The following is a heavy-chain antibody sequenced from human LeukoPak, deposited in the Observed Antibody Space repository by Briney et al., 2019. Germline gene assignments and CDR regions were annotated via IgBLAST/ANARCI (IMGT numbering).Heavy chain of an antibody. CDR2: ISPFDGDT. V-gene: IGHV1-18*01. J-gene: IGHJ4*02. CDR3: ARQGGLLFYYGDTVFSH. Sequence: ASVKVSCKASGYTFTSYGINWVRQAPGKGLEWMGWISPFDGDTNNAQKFQGRVSMTTDTSTNTPYMELKSLRSDDTAVYYCARQGGLLFYYGDTVFSHRGQRTMVTAST. D-gene: IGHD4-17*01. CDR1: GYTFTSYG.